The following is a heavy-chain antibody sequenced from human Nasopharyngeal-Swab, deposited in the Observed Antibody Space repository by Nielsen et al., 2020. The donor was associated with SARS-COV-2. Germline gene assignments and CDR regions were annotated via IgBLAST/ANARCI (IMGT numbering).Heavy chain of an antibody. CDR3: ARDIVVVVAATPYYYYGMDV. V-gene: IGHV1-8*01. CDR1: GYNFTSYA. CDR2: MNPNSGNT. Sequence: ASVKVSCKASGYNFTSYAINWVRQATGQGLEWMGWMNPNSGNTGYAQKFQGRVTMTRNTSISTAYMELSSLRSEDTAVYYCARDIVVVVAATPYYYYGMDVWGQRTTVTVSS. D-gene: IGHD2-15*01. J-gene: IGHJ6*02.